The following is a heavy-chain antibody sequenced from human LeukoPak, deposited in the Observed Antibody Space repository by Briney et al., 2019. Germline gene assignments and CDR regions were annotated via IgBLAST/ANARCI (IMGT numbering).Heavy chain of an antibody. CDR1: GYTFTSYG. D-gene: IGHD3-3*01. CDR2: ISAYNGNT. V-gene: IGHV1-18*01. Sequence: ASVKVSCTASGYTFTSYGISWVRQAPGQGLEWMGWISAYNGNTNYAQKLQGRVTMTTDTSTSTAYMELRSLRSDDTAVYYCASPRPEWFWAFDIWGQGTMVTVSS. J-gene: IGHJ3*02. CDR3: ASPRPEWFWAFDI.